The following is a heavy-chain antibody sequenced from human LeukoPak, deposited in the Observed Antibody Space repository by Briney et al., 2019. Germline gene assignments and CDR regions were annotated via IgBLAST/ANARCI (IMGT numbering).Heavy chain of an antibody. CDR3: ARGRSYYYFDAFDI. CDR1: GGTFSSYA. V-gene: IGHV1-69*06. CDR2: IIPIFGTA. Sequence: ASVKVSCKASGGTFSSYAISWVRQAPGQGLEWMGGIIPIFGTANYAQKFQGRVTVTADKSTSTAYMELSSLRSEDTAVYYCARGRSYYYFDAFDIWGQGTMVTVSS. J-gene: IGHJ3*02. D-gene: IGHD1-26*01.